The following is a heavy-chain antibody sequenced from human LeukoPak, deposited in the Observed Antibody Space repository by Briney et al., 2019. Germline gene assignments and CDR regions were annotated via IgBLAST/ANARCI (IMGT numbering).Heavy chain of an antibody. Sequence: GGSLRLSCAASGFTFSSFWMHWVRQVPGKGLEWVSRITPDRDGSTYAASVQGRFTISRDNAKDTVYLQMGNLRAEDTALYYCARDPNNYDSHLGQGTLVTVSS. CDR3: ARDPNNYDSH. CDR2: ITPDRDGS. D-gene: IGHD3-22*01. J-gene: IGHJ4*02. CDR1: GFTFSSFW. V-gene: IGHV3-74*01.